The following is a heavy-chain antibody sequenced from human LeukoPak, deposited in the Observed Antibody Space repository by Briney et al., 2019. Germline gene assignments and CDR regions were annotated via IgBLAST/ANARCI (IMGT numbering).Heavy chain of an antibody. CDR2: INAGNGNT. CDR3: ARDHLVGIVVVTYYFDY. CDR1: GYTFTSYA. V-gene: IGHV1-3*01. Sequence: ASVKVSCKASGYTFTSYAMHWVRQAPGQRLEWMGWINAGNGNTKYSQKFQGRVTITRDTSAGTAHMELSSLRSEDTAVYYCARDHLVGIVVVTYYFDYWGQGTLVTVSS. J-gene: IGHJ4*02. D-gene: IGHD3-22*01.